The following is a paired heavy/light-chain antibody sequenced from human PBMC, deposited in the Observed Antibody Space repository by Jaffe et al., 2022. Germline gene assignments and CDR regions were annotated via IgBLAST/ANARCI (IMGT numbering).Light chain of an antibody. Sequence: DIQMTQSPSSLSASVGDRVTITCRASQSISRYLNWYQQKPGKAPKLLIYAASSLQSGVPSRFSGSGSGADFTLTISSLQSEDFATYYCQQSYSAPRTFGQGTKVEI. J-gene: IGKJ1*01. V-gene: IGKV1-39*01. CDR2: AAS. CDR3: QQSYSAPRT. CDR1: QSISRY.
Heavy chain of an antibody. V-gene: IGHV3-48*01. CDR1: GFTFSSYS. J-gene: IGHJ6*03. CDR2: ISTSRGTT. CDR3: ARDEGTKEDKIYYYYMDV. Sequence: EVQLVESGGGLVQPGGSLRLSCAASGFTFSSYSMNWVRQAPGKGLEWVSYISTSRGTTYCADSVKGRFTISRDNAKNSLYLQMNSLRAEDTAIYYCARDEGTKEDKIYYYYMDVWGKGTTVTVSS. D-gene: IGHD1-1*01.